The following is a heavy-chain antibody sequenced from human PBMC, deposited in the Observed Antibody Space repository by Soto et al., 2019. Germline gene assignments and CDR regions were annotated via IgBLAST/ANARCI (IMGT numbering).Heavy chain of an antibody. CDR1: GYTFTSYD. D-gene: IGHD1-1*01. J-gene: IGHJ4*02. V-gene: IGHV1-8*01. CDR2: MNPNTGNS. Sequence: ASVKVSCKASGYTFTSYDIYWVRQATGQGLEWMGGMNPNTGNSGYAQKFQGRVTMTSDTSISTAHMELSSLRSEDTTVYYCARRAETNGWNGFGADKYYFDFWGQGTLVTVSS. CDR3: ARRAETNGWNGFGADKYYFDF.